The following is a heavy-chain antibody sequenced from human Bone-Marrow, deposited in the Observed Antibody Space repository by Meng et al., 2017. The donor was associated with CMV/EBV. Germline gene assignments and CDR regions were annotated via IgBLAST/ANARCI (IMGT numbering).Heavy chain of an antibody. CDR1: GYTFISYG. CDR2: ISAYNDNT. Sequence: ASVKVSCKASGYTFISYGISWVRQAPGQGLEWMGWISAYNDNTNYAQKLQGRVTMTTDTSTSTAYLELRSLRSDDTAVYYCARDVGWELLRRVLDYWVQGTLVTVSS. D-gene: IGHD1-26*01. CDR3: ARDVGWELLRRVLDY. V-gene: IGHV1-18*01. J-gene: IGHJ4*02.